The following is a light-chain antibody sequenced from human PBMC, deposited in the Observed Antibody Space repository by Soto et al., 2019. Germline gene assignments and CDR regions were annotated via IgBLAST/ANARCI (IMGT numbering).Light chain of an antibody. CDR2: WAS. CDR3: QQYWSTPLT. Sequence: DIVMTQSPDSLAVSLGERATINCKSTQSVVSSSTNKNYLAWYQQKPGQPPKLLIYWASTRESGVPDRFSGSGYGTDFILTISSLQAEDVAVYYCQQYWSTPLTFGGGTKVEIK. J-gene: IGKJ4*01. V-gene: IGKV4-1*01. CDR1: QSVVSSSTNKNY.